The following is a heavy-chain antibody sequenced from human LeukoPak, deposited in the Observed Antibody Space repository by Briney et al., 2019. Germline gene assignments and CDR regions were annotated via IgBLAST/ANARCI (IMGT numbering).Heavy chain of an antibody. Sequence: SETLSLTCTVSGGSISSYYWSLIRQPAGKGLEWIGRIYTSGSTNYNPSLKSRVTMSVDTSKNQFSLKLSSVTAADTAVYYCARWHYGDPPYYYYYMDVWGKGTTVTVSS. J-gene: IGHJ6*03. CDR2: IYTSGST. D-gene: IGHD4-17*01. V-gene: IGHV4-4*07. CDR1: GGSISSYY. CDR3: ARWHYGDPPYYYYYMDV.